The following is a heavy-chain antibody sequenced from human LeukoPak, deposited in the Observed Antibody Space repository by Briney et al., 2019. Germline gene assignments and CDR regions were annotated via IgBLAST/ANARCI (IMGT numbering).Heavy chain of an antibody. D-gene: IGHD2-2*03. CDR2: IYHSGST. J-gene: IGHJ2*01. CDR1: GGSISSSNW. Sequence: SETLSLTCAVSGGSISSSNWWSWVRQPPGKGLGWIGEIYHSGSTNYNPSLKSRVTISVDKSKNQFSLKLSSVTAADTAVYYCARDRGYCSSTSCYVYWYFDLWGRGTLVTVSS. V-gene: IGHV4-4*02. CDR3: ARDRGYCSSTSCYVYWYFDL.